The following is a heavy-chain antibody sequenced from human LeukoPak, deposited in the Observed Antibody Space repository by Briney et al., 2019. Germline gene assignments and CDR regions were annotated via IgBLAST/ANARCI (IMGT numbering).Heavy chain of an antibody. J-gene: IGHJ4*02. CDR1: GGTFSSYA. V-gene: IGHV1-69*04. Sequence: SVKVSCKASGGTFSSYAISWVRQAPGQGLEWMGRIIPILGIANYAQKFQGRVTITADKSTSTAYMEQSSLRSEDTAVYYCASYPLAYCGGDCYPLDYWGQGTLVTVSS. CDR2: IIPILGIA. CDR3: ASYPLAYCGGDCYPLDY. D-gene: IGHD2-21*02.